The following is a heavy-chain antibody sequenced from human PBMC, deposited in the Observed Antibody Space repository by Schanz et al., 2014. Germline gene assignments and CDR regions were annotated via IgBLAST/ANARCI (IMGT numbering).Heavy chain of an antibody. CDR3: ASWIYYGSVSQTTFDY. CDR1: GASISSNNW. Sequence: QVQLQESGPGLVKPSGTLSLTCAVSGASISSNNWWSWVRQPPGKGLEGIGEIFHSGSTTYNPSPTIRVTIPVEKSKTLFSLNLSSVTAADTAVYYCASWIYYGSVSQTTFDYWGQGTLVTVSS. V-gene: IGHV4-4*02. CDR2: IFHSGST. D-gene: IGHD3-10*01. J-gene: IGHJ4*02.